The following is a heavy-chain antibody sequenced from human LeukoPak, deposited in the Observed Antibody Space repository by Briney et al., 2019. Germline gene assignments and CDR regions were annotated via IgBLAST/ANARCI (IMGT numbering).Heavy chain of an antibody. V-gene: IGHV5-51*01. D-gene: IGHD2-21*02. CDR2: IYPGDSDT. J-gene: IGHJ4*02. CDR3: ARGCGGDCSNTLFDY. CDR1: GYSFTSYW. Sequence: GESLKISCKGSGYSFTSYWIGWVRQMPGKGLEWMGIIYPGDSDTRYSPSFQGQVTISADKSISTAYLQWSSLKASDTAIYYCARGCGGDCSNTLFDYWGQGTLVTVSS.